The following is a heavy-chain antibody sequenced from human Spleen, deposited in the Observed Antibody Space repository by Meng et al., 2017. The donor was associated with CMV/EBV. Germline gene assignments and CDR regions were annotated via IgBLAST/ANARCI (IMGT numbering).Heavy chain of an antibody. J-gene: IGHJ4*02. CDR1: GFTFSRYA. D-gene: IGHD3-16*01. Sequence: GESLKISCAASGFTFSRYAMQWVRQASGKGLEWVGLISNDGDKKYYADSVKGRFAISRDNSKNTLFLQMNSLRVEDTAVYFCARDMGPGYVYVWGSLTDYWGQGKLVTVSS. V-gene: IGHV3-30*09. CDR3: ARDMGPGYVYVWGSLTDY. CDR2: ISNDGDKK.